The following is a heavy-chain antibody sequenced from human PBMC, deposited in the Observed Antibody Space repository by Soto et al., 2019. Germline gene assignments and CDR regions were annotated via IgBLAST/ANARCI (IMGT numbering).Heavy chain of an antibody. CDR1: GGTFSSYT. D-gene: IGHD2-2*01. CDR3: ARDPPSPSDIVVVPAAMQDAFAI. CDR2: IIPILGIA. J-gene: IGHJ3*02. Sequence: GASVKVSCKASGGTFSSYTISWVRQAPGQGLEWMGRIIPILGIANYAQKFQGRVTITADKSTSTAYMELSSLRSEDTAVYYCARDPPSPSDIVVVPAAMQDAFAIWGQGTMVTVSS. V-gene: IGHV1-69*04.